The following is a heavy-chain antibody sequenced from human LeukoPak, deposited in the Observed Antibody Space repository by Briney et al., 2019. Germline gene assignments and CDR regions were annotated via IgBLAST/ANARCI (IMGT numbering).Heavy chain of an antibody. J-gene: IGHJ5*02. CDR3: ARPPGIAAAWFDP. V-gene: IGHV3-30*02. Sequence: PGGSLRLSCAASGFTFSSYGMHWVRQAPGKGLEWVAFIRYDGSNKYYADSVKGRFTISRDNSKNTLYLQMNSLRAEDTAVYYCARPPGIAAAWFDPWGQGTLVTVSS. CDR1: GFTFSSYG. D-gene: IGHD6-13*01. CDR2: IRYDGSNK.